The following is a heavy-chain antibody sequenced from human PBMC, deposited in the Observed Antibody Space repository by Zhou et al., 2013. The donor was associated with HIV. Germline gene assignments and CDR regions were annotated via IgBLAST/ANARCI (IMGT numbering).Heavy chain of an antibody. J-gene: IGHJ6*03. CDR3: ARDRYVDSDYYMDV. CDR1: GYTFTNYD. V-gene: IGHV1-18*01. Sequence: QVQLVQSGDEVKKPGASVKVSCKTSGYTFTNYDIGWVRQAPGQGLEWMGWISPGNDKSKXSKKFQDRVIITTDTSXSTAYMELNSLTSEDTAVYYCARDRYVDSDYYMDVWGEGTTVTGLL. CDR2: ISPGNDKS. D-gene: IGHD3-9*01.